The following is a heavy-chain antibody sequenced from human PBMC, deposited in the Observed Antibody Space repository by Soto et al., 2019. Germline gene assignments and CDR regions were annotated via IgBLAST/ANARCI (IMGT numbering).Heavy chain of an antibody. V-gene: IGHV3-9*01. D-gene: IGHD3-10*01. Sequence: GGSLRLSCAASGFTFDDYAMHWVRQAPGKGLEWVSGTSWNSGSIGYADSVKGRFTISRDNAKNSLYLQMNSLRAEDTALYYCAKDRGRYSGSYIFDYWGQGTLVTVSS. CDR1: GFTFDDYA. J-gene: IGHJ4*02. CDR3: AKDRGRYSGSYIFDY. CDR2: TSWNSGSI.